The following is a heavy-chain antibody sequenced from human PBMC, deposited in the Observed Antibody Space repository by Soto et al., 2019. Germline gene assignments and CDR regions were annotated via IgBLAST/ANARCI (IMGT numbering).Heavy chain of an antibody. CDR2: ISWNSGSI. D-gene: IGHD6-19*01. V-gene: IGHV3-9*01. CDR3: AKIGAGYSIGWRSYYGMDV. Sequence: SLRLVCAASGFTFDDYAMHWVRQAPGKGLEWVSGISWNSGSIGYADSVKGRVTISRDNAKNSVYLQMNSQRAEDTALYYGAKIGAGYSIGWRSYYGMDVWVQGTTVNVSS. J-gene: IGHJ6*02. CDR1: GFTFDDYA.